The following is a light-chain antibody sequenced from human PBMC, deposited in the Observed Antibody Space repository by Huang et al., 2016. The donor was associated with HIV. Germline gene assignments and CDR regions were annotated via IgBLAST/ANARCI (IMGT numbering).Light chain of an antibody. Sequence: EIVLTQSPATLSLSPGEIATLSCGASQTINNNYLAWYQQKPGQAPRRLIYDASFRATGTPDRFRGSGSGTDFTLTISRLEPEDFAVYFCQQYGGSPPVTFGGGTKVEIK. V-gene: IGKV3D-20*01. CDR1: QTINNNY. CDR3: QQYGGSPPVT. CDR2: DAS. J-gene: IGKJ4*01.